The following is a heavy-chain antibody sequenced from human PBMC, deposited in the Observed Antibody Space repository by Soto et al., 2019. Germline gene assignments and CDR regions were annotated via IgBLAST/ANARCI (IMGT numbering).Heavy chain of an antibody. CDR3: ATPSKYQLPDYYYYGMDV. Sequence: QVQLVQSGAEVKKPGSSVKVSCKASGGTFSSYAISWVRQAPGQGLEWMGGIIPIFGTANYAQKFQGRVTITADESTSTAYMELSSLRSEDTAVYYCATPSKYQLPDYYYYGMDVWGQGTTVTVSS. J-gene: IGHJ6*02. CDR2: IIPIFGTA. D-gene: IGHD2-2*01. V-gene: IGHV1-69*01. CDR1: GGTFSSYA.